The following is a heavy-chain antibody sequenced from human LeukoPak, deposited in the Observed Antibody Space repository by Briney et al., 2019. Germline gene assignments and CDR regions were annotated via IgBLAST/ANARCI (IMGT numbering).Heavy chain of an antibody. CDR1: GGSFSGYY. CDR2: INHSGSA. J-gene: IGHJ2*01. V-gene: IGHV4-34*01. D-gene: IGHD4-17*01. CDR3: AREVTTVLGYFDL. Sequence: SETLSLTCAVYGGSFSGYYWTWIRQPPGKGLEWIGEINHSGSANYNPSLNSRVTISVDTSKNQFSLKLSSVTAADTAVYYCAREVTTVLGYFDLWGRGTLVSVSS.